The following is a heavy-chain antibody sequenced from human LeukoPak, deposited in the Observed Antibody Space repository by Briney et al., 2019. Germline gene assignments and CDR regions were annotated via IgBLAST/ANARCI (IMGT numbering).Heavy chain of an antibody. Sequence: ASVKVSCKASGYTFTGYYMHWVRQAPGQGLEWMGRINPNSGGTNYAQKFQGWVTMTRDTSISTAYMELSRLRSDDTAVYYCARAQGEWDTATYTFDYWGQGTLVTVSS. CDR3: ARAQGEWDTATYTFDY. CDR2: INPNSGGT. CDR1: GYTFTGYY. V-gene: IGHV1-2*04. J-gene: IGHJ4*02. D-gene: IGHD5-18*01.